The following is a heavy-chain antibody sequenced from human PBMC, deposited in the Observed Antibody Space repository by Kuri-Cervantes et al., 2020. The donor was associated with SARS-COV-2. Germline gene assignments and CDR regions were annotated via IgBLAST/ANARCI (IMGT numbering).Heavy chain of an antibody. D-gene: IGHD6-19*01. V-gene: IGHV3-33*01. J-gene: IGHJ4*02. CDR3: TRAFSSGWYYYADY. CDR1: GFTFSSYG. Sequence: GESLKISCAAPGFTFSSYGMHWVRQAPGEGLEWVAVIWYDGSNKYYADSMKGGFTISRDNSKNTLYLQMNSLRAEYTAVYYCTRAFSSGWYYYADYWGQGTLVTVSS. CDR2: IWYDGSNK.